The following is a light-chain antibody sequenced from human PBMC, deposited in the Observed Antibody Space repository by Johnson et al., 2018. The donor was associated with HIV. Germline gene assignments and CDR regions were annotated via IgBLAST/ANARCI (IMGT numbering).Light chain of an antibody. J-gene: IGLJ1*01. CDR1: SSNVGNNY. Sequence: VLTQPPSVSAAPGQKVTISCSGSSSNVGNNYVSWFQQLPGTAPKLLIYDNNERPSGIPDRFSGSKSGTSATLGITGLQTWDEADYYCGTWDSSLTVYVFGTGTKVTVL. CDR2: DNN. CDR3: GTWDSSLTVYV. V-gene: IGLV1-51*01.